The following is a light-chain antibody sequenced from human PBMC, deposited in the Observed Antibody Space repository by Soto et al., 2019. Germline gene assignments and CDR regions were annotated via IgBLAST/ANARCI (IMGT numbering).Light chain of an antibody. V-gene: IGKV3-20*01. Sequence: IVLTQSPGTLSLSPGERATLSCRASQSVPSNYVAWYQQKPGQAPRLLIYAASSRTTAIPDRFSGSGSGTDFTLTISRLEPEDFAVYYCQQYGSNPSITFGQGTRLEIK. J-gene: IGKJ5*01. CDR1: QSVPSNY. CDR2: AAS. CDR3: QQYGSNPSIT.